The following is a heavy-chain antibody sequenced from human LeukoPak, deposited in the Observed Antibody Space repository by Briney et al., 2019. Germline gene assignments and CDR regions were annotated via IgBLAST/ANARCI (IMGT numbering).Heavy chain of an antibody. Sequence: GGSLRLSCAASGFTFSSYGMHWVRQAPGKGLEWVAVISYDGSNKYYADSVKGRFTISRDNSKNTLYLQMNSLRAEDTAVYCCAKFERSAIDYWGQGTLVTVSS. D-gene: IGHD2-2*02. CDR1: GFTFSSYG. V-gene: IGHV3-30*18. CDR2: ISYDGSNK. CDR3: AKFERSAIDY. J-gene: IGHJ4*02.